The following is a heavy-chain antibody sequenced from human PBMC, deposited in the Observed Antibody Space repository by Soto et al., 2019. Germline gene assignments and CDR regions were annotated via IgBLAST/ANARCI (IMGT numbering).Heavy chain of an antibody. CDR2: ISSSSSTI. V-gene: IGHV3-48*01. J-gene: IGHJ4*02. CDR3: ARGANWNDGGADY. Sequence: GGSLRLSCAASGFTFSSYSMNWVRQAPGKGLEWVSYISSSSSTIYYADSVKGRFTISRDNAKNSRYLQMNSLRAEDTAVYYCARGANWNDGGADYWGQGTLVTVSS. CDR1: GFTFSSYS. D-gene: IGHD1-1*01.